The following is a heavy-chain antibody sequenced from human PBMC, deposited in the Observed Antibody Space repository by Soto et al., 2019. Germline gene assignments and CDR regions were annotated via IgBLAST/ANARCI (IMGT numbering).Heavy chain of an antibody. Sequence: PGESLKICCKGSGYSFTIYWVSWVRQMPGKGLEWMGRIDPSDSYTNYSPSFQGHVTISADKSISTAYLQWSSLKASDTAMYYCARVLRYFDWLTGPLDAFDIWGQGTMVTVSS. J-gene: IGHJ3*02. CDR3: ARVLRYFDWLTGPLDAFDI. D-gene: IGHD3-9*01. CDR2: IDPSDSYT. V-gene: IGHV5-10-1*01. CDR1: GYSFTIYW.